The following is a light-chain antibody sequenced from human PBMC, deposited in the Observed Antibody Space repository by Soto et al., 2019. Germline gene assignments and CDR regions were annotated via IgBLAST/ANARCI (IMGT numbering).Light chain of an antibody. Sequence: EIVLTQSPGTLSLSPGERATLSCRASQSVSSSYLAWYQQNPGQAPRLLIYGASSRATGIPDRFSGSGSGTDFTLTISRLEPEDFAVYYCQQYGSSHWTFGQGTKVDI. CDR3: QQYGSSHWT. J-gene: IGKJ1*01. V-gene: IGKV3-20*01. CDR1: QSVSSSY. CDR2: GAS.